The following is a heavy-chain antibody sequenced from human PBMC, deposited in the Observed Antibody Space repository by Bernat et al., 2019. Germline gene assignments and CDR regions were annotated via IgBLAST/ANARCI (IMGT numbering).Heavy chain of an antibody. V-gene: IGHV1-18*01. CDR1: GESFTSHG. D-gene: IGHD1-26*01. CDR2: ISAYNGNT. J-gene: IGHJ4*02. Sequence: GQAGAEGRKPGATVEVSCKASGESFTSHGISWVRQAPGQGLEWMGWISAYNGNTNYAQKLQGRVTMTTDTSTSTAYMELRSLRSDDTAVYYCANGVGHSEGYWGQGTLVTVSS. CDR3: ANGVGHSEGY.